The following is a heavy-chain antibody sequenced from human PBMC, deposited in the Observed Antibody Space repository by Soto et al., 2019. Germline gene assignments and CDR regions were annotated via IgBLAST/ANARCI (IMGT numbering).Heavy chain of an antibody. CDR3: ARVGFDTAMAYDY. Sequence: SETLSLTCTVSGGSISSYYWSWIRQPPGKGLEWIGYIYYSGSTNYNPSLKSRVTISVDTSKNQFSLKLSSVTAADTAVYYCARVGFDTAMAYDYWGQGTLVTVAS. D-gene: IGHD5-18*01. J-gene: IGHJ4*02. CDR1: GGSISSYY. CDR2: IYYSGST. V-gene: IGHV4-59*01.